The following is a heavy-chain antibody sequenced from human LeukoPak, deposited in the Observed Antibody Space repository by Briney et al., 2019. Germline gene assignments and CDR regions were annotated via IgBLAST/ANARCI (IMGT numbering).Heavy chain of an antibody. D-gene: IGHD4-17*01. CDR3: AKDPDYGDYSYYFDY. CDR1: GFTFSSYA. Sequence: GGSLRLSCAASGFTFSSYAMHWVCQAPGKGLEWVAFIRYDGSNKYYADSVKGRFTISRDNSKNTLYLQMNSLRAEDTAVYYCAKDPDYGDYSYYFDYWGQGTLVTVSS. J-gene: IGHJ4*02. V-gene: IGHV3-30*02. CDR2: IRYDGSNK.